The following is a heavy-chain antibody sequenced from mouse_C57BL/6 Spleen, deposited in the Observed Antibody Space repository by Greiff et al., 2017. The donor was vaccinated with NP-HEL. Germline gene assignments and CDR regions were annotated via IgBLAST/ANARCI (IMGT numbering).Heavy chain of an antibody. V-gene: IGHV1-76*01. CDR1: GYTFTDYY. Sequence: QVQLQQSGAELVRPGASVKLSCKASGYTFTDYYINWVKQRPGQGLEWIARIYPGSGNTYYNEKFKGKATLTAEKSSSTAYMQLSSLTSEDSAVYFCARWDGYYGFAYWGQGTLVTVSA. D-gene: IGHD2-3*01. CDR3: ARWDGYYGFAY. CDR2: IYPGSGNT. J-gene: IGHJ3*01.